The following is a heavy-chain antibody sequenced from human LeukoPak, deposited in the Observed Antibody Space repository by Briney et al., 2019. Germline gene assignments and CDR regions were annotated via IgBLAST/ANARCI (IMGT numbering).Heavy chain of an antibody. V-gene: IGHV7-4-1*02. D-gene: IGHD3-10*01. CDR3: ARSGVVRGVIPSRY. CDR2: LNTNTGNP. Sequence: ASVKVSCKASGSTFTSYAMNWVRQAPGQGLEWMGWLNTNTGNPTYAQGFTGRSVFSFDSSVSTGYLQISSLKAEDTAVYYCARSGVVRGVIPSRYWGQGTLVTVSS. CDR1: GSTFTSYA. J-gene: IGHJ4*02.